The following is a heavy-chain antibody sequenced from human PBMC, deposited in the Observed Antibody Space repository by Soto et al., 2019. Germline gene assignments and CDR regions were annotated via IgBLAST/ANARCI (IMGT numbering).Heavy chain of an antibody. J-gene: IGHJ4*02. CDR1: GGSFSGYY. CDR2: INHSGST. V-gene: IGHV4-34*01. Sequence: QVQLQQWGAGLLKPSETLSLTCAVYGGSFSGYYWTWIRQPPGTGLEWIGEINHSGSTNYNPSLKSRVTLSVDTSKNQLSLKLTSVTAADTAVYYCARDKITGLFDYWGQGTLVTVSS. CDR3: ARDKITGLFDY. D-gene: IGHD2-8*02.